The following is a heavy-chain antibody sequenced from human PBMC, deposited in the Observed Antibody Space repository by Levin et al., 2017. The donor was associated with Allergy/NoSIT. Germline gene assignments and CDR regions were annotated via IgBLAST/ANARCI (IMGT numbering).Heavy chain of an antibody. D-gene: IGHD1-26*01. J-gene: IGHJ1*01. Sequence: LSLTCAASGFTFDDYAMHWVRQAPGKGLEWVSGISWNSGSIGYADSVKGRFTISRDNAKNSLYLQMNSLRAEDTALYYCAKDSEWELGEYFQHWGQGTLVTVSS. CDR3: AKDSEWELGEYFQH. CDR1: GFTFDDYA. V-gene: IGHV3-9*01. CDR2: ISWNSGSI.